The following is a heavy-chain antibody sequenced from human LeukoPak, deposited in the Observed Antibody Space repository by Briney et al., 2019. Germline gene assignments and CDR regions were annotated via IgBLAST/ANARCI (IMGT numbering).Heavy chain of an antibody. V-gene: IGHV1-69*13. CDR2: IIAMIGTA. D-gene: IGHD4-17*01. CDR3: AIFQGTYGDNGNDH. Sequence: SVKVSCKASDYDFTSVGITWVRQAPGQGLEWMGGIIAMIGTAKYAQRFQGRVTITADESTSTAYMEVSSLRSEDTAVYYCAIFQGTYGDNGNDHWGQGTLVIVSS. J-gene: IGHJ4*02. CDR1: DYDFTSVG.